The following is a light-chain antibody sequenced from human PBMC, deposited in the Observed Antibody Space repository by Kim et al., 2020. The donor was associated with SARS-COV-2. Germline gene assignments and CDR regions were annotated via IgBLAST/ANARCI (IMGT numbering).Light chain of an antibody. Sequence: DIQMTQSPSSLSASVGDRVTITCRASQSISSYLNWYQQKPGKAPKLLIYAASSLQSGVPSRFSGSGSGTDFTLTISSLQPEDVAIYYCQKYNGAPWTFGQGTKVDIK. CDR2: AAS. V-gene: IGKV1-39*01. J-gene: IGKJ1*01. CDR3: QKYNGAPWT. CDR1: QSISSY.